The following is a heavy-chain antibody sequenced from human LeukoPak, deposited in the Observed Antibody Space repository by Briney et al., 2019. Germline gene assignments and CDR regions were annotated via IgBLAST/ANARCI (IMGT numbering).Heavy chain of an antibody. J-gene: IGHJ3*02. V-gene: IGHV3-23*01. D-gene: IGHD6-13*01. Sequence: GGSLRLSCAASGFTFSGYAMSWVRQAPGKGLEWVSAISGSGGSTYYADSVKGRFTISRDNSKNTLYLQMNSLRAEDTAVYYCARVPLAAAGYDAFDIWGQGIMVTVSS. CDR1: GFTFSGYA. CDR2: ISGSGGST. CDR3: ARVPLAAAGYDAFDI.